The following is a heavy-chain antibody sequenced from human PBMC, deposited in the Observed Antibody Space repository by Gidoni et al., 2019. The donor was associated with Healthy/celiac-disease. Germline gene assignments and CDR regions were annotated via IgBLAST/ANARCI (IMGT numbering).Heavy chain of an antibody. CDR2: INHSGST. V-gene: IGHV4-34*01. CDR1: GGSFSGYY. D-gene: IGHD3-3*01. CDR3: ARGNDFWSGYYNLHFDY. J-gene: IGHJ4*02. Sequence: QVQLQQWGAGLLKPSETLSLTCAVYGGSFSGYYWSWIRQPPGKGLEWIGEINHSGSTNYNPSLKSRVTISVDTSKNQFSLKLSSVTAADTAVYYCARGNDFWSGYYNLHFDYWGQGTLVTVSS.